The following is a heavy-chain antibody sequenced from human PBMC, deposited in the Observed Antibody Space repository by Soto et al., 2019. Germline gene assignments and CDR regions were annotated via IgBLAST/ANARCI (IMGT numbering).Heavy chain of an antibody. J-gene: IGHJ5*02. CDR1: GGSISSGGYS. CDR2: IYHSGST. V-gene: IGHV4-30-2*01. Sequence: TSETLSLTCVVSGGSISSGGYSWSWIRQPPGKGLEWIGYIYHSGSTFYNPSLKSRVTISVVRSKNQFSLKLSSVTAADTAVYYCARVDYGSTWFDPWGQGTLVTVSS. D-gene: IGHD3-22*01. CDR3: ARVDYGSTWFDP.